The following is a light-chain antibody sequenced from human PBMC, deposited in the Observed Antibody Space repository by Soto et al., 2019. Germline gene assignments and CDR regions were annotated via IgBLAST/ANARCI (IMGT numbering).Light chain of an antibody. CDR1: QSISSW. V-gene: IGKV1-5*01. Sequence: DIQMTQSPSTLSASVGDRVTITCRARQSISSWLAWYQQKPGKAPNLLIYDASSLESGVPSRFSGSGSGTEFTLTISSLQPDDFATYYCQQYNSDSWTFGQGTKVAIK. CDR3: QQYNSDSWT. CDR2: DAS. J-gene: IGKJ1*01.